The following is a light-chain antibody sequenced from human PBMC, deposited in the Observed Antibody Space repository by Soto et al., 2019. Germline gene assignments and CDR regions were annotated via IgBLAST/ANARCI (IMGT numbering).Light chain of an antibody. CDR1: SSDVGGYNY. J-gene: IGLJ2*01. CDR3: SSYTSSSTLV. Sequence: QSALTQPASVSGSPGQSITISCTGTSSDVGGYNYVSWYQQHPGKAPKLMIYDVSNRPSGVSNRFSGSKSGNTASLTISGLQAEDYADYYCSSYTSSSTLVFGGGIKLTVL. V-gene: IGLV2-14*01. CDR2: DVS.